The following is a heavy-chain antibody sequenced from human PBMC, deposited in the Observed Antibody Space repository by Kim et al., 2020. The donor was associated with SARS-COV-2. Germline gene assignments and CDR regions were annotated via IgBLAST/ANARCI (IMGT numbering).Heavy chain of an antibody. CDR1: GGTFSSYA. J-gene: IGHJ5*02. D-gene: IGHD1-26*01. V-gene: IGHV1-69*13. CDR2: IIPIFGTA. CDR3: ARDRFQPLGGSYNWFDP. Sequence: SVKVSCKASGGTFSSYAISWVRQAPGQGLEWMGGIIPIFGTANYAQKFQGRVTITADESTSTAYMELSSLRSEDTAVYYCARDRFQPLGGSYNWFDPWGQGTLVTVSS.